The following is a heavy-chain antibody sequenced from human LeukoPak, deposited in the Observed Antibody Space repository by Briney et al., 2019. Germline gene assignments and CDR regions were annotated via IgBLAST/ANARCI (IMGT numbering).Heavy chain of an antibody. CDR3: ARGSVPPAGDYYYYYMDV. Sequence: PGRSLRLSCAASGFPFSAYGMHWVRQAPGKGLEWVAVVWYDGSKKYYADSVKGRFTISRDNSQNTLFLQMNNLRAEDTALYYCARGSVPPAGDYYYYYMDVWGRGTTVTVSS. CDR2: VWYDGSKK. J-gene: IGHJ6*03. D-gene: IGHD6-19*01. CDR1: GFPFSAYG. V-gene: IGHV3-33*01.